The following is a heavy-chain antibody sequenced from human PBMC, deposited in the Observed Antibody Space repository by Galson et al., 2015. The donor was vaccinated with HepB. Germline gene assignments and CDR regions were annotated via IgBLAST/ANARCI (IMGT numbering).Heavy chain of an antibody. D-gene: IGHD3-16*01. Sequence: SLRLSCAASGFSFTTYGMAWVRQAPEKGLEWVSGLNNNGGTTDYAESVRGRFTISRDNSKNTLYLQMNSLRAEDTALYYCAKGRDGDTFPDAFDIWGQGTMVTVSS. CDR1: GFSFTTYG. V-gene: IGHV3-23*01. CDR2: LNNNGGTT. J-gene: IGHJ3*02. CDR3: AKGRDGDTFPDAFDI.